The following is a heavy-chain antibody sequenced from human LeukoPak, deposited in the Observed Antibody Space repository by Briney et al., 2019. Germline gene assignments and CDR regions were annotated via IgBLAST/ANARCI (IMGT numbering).Heavy chain of an antibody. D-gene: IGHD6-13*01. CDR1: VCTFSSHE. Sequence: GGSLRLSCAASVCTFSSHEMNWVRQTPGKGLEWVAYIGTSGSAMYYAASVKGRFTISRDNARDSIYLQMNSLRAEDTAVYYCAREVKTASGTWWFDAWGQGTLVTVSS. CDR2: IGTSGSAM. CDR3: AREVKTASGTWWFDA. J-gene: IGHJ5*02. V-gene: IGHV3-48*03.